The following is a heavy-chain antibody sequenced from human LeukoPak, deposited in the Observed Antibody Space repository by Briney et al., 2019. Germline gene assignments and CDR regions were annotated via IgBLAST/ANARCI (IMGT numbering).Heavy chain of an antibody. CDR2: IKQDGSLK. J-gene: IGHJ3*02. CDR1: GFAFSTYW. D-gene: IGHD1-26*01. Sequence: GGSLRLSCAASGFAFSTYWLTWVCQAPGKGLEWVANIKQDGSLKYYADSVKGRFTISRDKAKNSLYLQMNSLRAEDSAVYYCAGDPSPQHGGNYYDAFDSSGQGTMTVSS. V-gene: IGHV3-7*01. CDR3: AGDPSPQHGGNYYDAFDS.